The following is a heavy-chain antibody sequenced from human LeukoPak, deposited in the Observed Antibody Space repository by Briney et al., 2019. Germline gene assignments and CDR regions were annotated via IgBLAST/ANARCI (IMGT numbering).Heavy chain of an antibody. CDR1: GFTFSSYA. V-gene: IGHV3-23*01. CDR3: AKDFYYGSEGLFDY. D-gene: IGHD3-10*01. J-gene: IGHJ4*02. Sequence: PGGSLRLSCAASGFTFSSYAMSWVRQAPGKGLEWVSAISGSGGSTYYADSVKGRFTISRDNSKSTLYLQMNSLRAEDTAVYYCAKDFYYGSEGLFDYWGQGTLVTVSS. CDR2: ISGSGGST.